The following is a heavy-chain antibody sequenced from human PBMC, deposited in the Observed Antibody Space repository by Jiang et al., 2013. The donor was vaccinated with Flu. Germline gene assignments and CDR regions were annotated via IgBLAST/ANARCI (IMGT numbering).Heavy chain of an antibody. CDR1: GFSLSTSGVG. V-gene: IGHV2-5*02. CDR3: AHKPGVDIVVVPAAIFKDGVNWFDP. Sequence: KPTQTLTLTCTFSGFSLSTSGVGVGWIRQPPGKALEWLALIYWDDDKRYSPSLKSRLTITKDTSKNQVVLTMTNMDPVDTATYYCAHKPGVDIVVVPAAIFKDGVNWFDPWGQGTLVTVSS. CDR2: IYWDDDK. D-gene: IGHD2-2*03. J-gene: IGHJ5*02.